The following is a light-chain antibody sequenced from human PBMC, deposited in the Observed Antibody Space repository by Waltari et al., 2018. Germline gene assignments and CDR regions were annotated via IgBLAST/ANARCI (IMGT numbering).Light chain of an antibody. CDR1: NSDVGSYKL. J-gene: IGLJ1*01. V-gene: IGLV2-23*01. CDR3: CSYAGSNAYV. CDR2: EDI. Sequence: QSALTQPASVSGSLGQSITISCTGRNSDVGSYKLVYWYQQHPGKAPQLIIYEDIKRPSGVSNRFSGSKSGNTASLTISGLQAEDEADYYCCSYAGSNAYVFGTGAKVTVL.